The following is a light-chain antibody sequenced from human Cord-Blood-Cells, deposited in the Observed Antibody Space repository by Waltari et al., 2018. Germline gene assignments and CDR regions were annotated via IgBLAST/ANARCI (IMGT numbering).Light chain of an antibody. Sequence: DIQMTQSPSTLSASVGDRVTLTCRASQSSSSWLAWYQKKPGKAPKLLIYKAYSLESGFPSRFSGSGSGTEFTLTISSLQPDDFATYYCQQYNSYSRTFGQGTKVEIK. CDR1: QSSSSW. V-gene: IGKV1-5*03. CDR2: KAY. J-gene: IGKJ1*01. CDR3: QQYNSYSRT.